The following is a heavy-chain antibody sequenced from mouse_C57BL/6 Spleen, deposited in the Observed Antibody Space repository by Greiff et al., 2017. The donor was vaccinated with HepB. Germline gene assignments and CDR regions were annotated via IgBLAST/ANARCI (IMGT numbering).Heavy chain of an antibody. CDR2: IDPNSGGT. J-gene: IGHJ4*01. D-gene: IGHD1-1*01. CDR1: GYTFTSYW. V-gene: IGHV1-72*01. CDR3: ATTFITTDYYAMDY. Sequence: QVQLQQPGAELVKPGASVKLSCKASGYTFTSYWMHWVKQRPGRGLEWIGRIDPNSGGTKYNEKFKSKATLTVDKPSSTAYMQLSSLTSEDSAVYYCATTFITTDYYAMDYWGQGTSVTVSS.